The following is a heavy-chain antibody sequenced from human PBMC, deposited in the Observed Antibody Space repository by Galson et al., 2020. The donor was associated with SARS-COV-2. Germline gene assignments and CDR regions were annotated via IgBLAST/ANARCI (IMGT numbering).Heavy chain of an antibody. CDR1: GFTFSDYW. CDR3: ARVRLYRSSSSYFSYYFDF. Sequence: GESLKISCAVSGFTFSDYWMSWVRQAPGKGLEWVANIKKDGREKYYVDSVKGRFTISKDNAKNLLILQMSSLRAEDTAVYYCARVRLYRSSSSYFSYYFDFWGQGTLVTVSS. D-gene: IGHD6-6*01. CDR2: IKKDGREK. V-gene: IGHV3-7*03. J-gene: IGHJ4*02.